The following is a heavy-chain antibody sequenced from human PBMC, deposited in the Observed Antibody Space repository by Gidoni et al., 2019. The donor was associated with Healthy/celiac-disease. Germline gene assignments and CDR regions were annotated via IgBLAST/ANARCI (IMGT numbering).Heavy chain of an antibody. Sequence: EVQLLESGGGLVQPGGYLRLSCAASGFTFSSYAMSWVRQAPGKGLEWVSAISGSGGSTYYADSVKGRFTISRDNSKNTLYLQMNSLRAEDTAVYYCAKPAIVVVIAPGAFDIWGQGTMVTVSS. J-gene: IGHJ3*02. CDR3: AKPAIVVVIAPGAFDI. CDR1: GFTFSSYA. D-gene: IGHD2-21*01. CDR2: ISGSGGST. V-gene: IGHV3-23*01.